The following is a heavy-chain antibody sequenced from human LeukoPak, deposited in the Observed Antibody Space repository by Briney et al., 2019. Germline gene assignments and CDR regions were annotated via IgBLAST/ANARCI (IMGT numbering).Heavy chain of an antibody. CDR3: ARVWDTAMAVDY. V-gene: IGHV4-30-4*08. J-gene: IGHJ4*02. D-gene: IGHD5-18*01. CDR1: GGSISSGDYY. Sequence: SETLSLTCTVSGGSISSGDYYWSWVRQPPGKGLEWIGYIYYSGSTYYNPSLKSRVTISVDTSKNQFSLKLSSVTAADTAVYYCARVWDTAMAVDYWGQGTLVTVSS. CDR2: IYYSGST.